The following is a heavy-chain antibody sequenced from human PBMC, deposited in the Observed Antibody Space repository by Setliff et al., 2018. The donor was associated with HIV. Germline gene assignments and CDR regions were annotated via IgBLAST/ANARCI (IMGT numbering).Heavy chain of an antibody. Sequence: GGSLRLSCAASGFTFSSYAMHWVRQAPGKGLEWVAVISYDGSNKYYADSVKGRFTISRDNSKNTLYLQMNSLRAEDTAVYYCARATFGGLSLTLTPGAREPWSPSPQVSGSSTCRNYFYYMDVWGKGTTVTVSS. D-gene: IGHD3-16*02. CDR2: ISYDGSNK. V-gene: IGHV3-30*04. CDR1: GFTFSSYA. J-gene: IGHJ6*03. CDR3: ARATFGGLSLTLTPGAREPWSPSPQVSGSSTCRNYFYYMDV.